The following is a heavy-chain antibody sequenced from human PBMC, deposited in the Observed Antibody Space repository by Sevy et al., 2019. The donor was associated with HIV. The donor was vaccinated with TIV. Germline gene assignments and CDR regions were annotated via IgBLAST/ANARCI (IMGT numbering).Heavy chain of an antibody. CDR2: LSFGCGEI. V-gene: IGHV3-21*01. CDR3: ARELWPGDY. D-gene: IGHD2-21*01. CDR1: GFTFSKYS. J-gene: IGHJ4*02. Sequence: GGSLRLSCAASGFTFSKYSMSWVRQPPGKGLEWVSTLSFGCGEINYADSVKGRFTISRDNAKNSLYLQMNRLRVDDTAVYYCARELWPGDYWGQGTLVTVSS.